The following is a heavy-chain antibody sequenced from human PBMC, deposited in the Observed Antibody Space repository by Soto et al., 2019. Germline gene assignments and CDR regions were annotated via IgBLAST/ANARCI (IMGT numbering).Heavy chain of an antibody. V-gene: IGHV1-69*06. J-gene: IGHJ5*02. CDR2: IIPIFGTA. CDR1: GGTFSSYA. Sequence: ASVKVSCKASGGTFSSYAISWVRQAPGQGLQWMGGIIPIFGTANYAQKFQGRVTITADNSKDTVFLHMNNLRPEDTAFYYCAKIPSRGMNFGAGSWGQGTLVTVSS. D-gene: IGHD3-3*01. CDR3: AKIPSRGMNFGAGS.